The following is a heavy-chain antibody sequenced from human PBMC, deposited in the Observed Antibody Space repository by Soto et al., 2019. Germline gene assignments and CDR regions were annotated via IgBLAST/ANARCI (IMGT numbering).Heavy chain of an antibody. CDR3: ATKIVGTPYYFDY. J-gene: IGHJ4*02. CDR2: IYHSGST. CDR1: GGSISSAGYS. D-gene: IGHD1-26*01. Sequence: PSETLSLTCAVSGGSISSAGYSWSWIRQPPGKGLEWIGYIYHSGSTYYNPSLKSRVTMSVDTSKNQFSLSLSSVTAADTAVYYCATKIVGTPYYFDYWGQGSLVTVSS. V-gene: IGHV4-30-2*02.